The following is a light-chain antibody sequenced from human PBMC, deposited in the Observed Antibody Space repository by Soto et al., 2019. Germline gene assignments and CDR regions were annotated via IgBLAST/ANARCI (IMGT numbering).Light chain of an antibody. Sequence: DIVMTQSPDSLAVSLGERATINCKSSQSVLYSSNNKNYLAWYQQKPGQPPKLLIYWASTLESGVPDRFSGRGSGTDFTLTISSLQAEDVAVYYCQQYYSTPPWTFGQGTKVDIK. J-gene: IGKJ1*01. CDR2: WAS. CDR1: QSVLYSSNNKNY. CDR3: QQYYSTPPWT. V-gene: IGKV4-1*01.